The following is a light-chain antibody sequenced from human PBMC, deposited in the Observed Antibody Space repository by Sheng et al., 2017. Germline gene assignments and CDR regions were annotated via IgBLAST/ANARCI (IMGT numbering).Light chain of an antibody. Sequence: ENVLTQSPDTLSLSPGERATLSCRASQNVRSNYLAWYQYKPGLAPRLLIHGTSNRAAGIPDRFSGSGSETDFSLTINRLEPEDFAVYYCQQYGRSPLSFGQGTKLELK. V-gene: IGKV3-20*01. CDR3: QQYGRSPLS. J-gene: IGKJ2*03. CDR2: GTS. CDR1: QNVRSNY.